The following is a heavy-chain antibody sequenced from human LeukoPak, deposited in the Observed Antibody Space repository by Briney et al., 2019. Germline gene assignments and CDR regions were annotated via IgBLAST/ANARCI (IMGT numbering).Heavy chain of an antibody. CDR3: ARDFWDSMGDDY. CDR2: INPNSGGT. J-gene: IGHJ4*02. Sequence: GASVKVSCKASGHTFTGYYMHWVRQAPGQGLEWMGWINPNSGGTNYAQKFQGRVTMTRDTSSSTAYMELSRLRSDDTDVYYCARDFWDSMGDDYWGQGTLVTVSS. V-gene: IGHV1-2*02. CDR1: GHTFTGYY. D-gene: IGHD3-22*01.